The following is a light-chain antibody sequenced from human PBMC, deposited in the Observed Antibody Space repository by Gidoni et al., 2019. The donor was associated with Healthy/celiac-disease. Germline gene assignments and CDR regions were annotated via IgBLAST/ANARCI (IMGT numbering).Light chain of an antibody. V-gene: IGLV2-11*01. J-gene: IGLJ2*01. CDR2: DVS. CDR1: SSDVGGYNY. Sequence: QSALTQPRSVSGSPGASVTSSCTGTSSDVGGYNYVSWYQQHPGKAPKLMIYDVSKRPSGVPDRFSGSKSGNTASLTISGLQAEDAADYYCCSYAGSYPVVFGGGTTLTVL. CDR3: CSYAGSYPVV.